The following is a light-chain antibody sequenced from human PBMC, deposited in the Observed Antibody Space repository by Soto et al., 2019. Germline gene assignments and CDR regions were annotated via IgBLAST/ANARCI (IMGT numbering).Light chain of an antibody. V-gene: IGKV3D-15*01. CDR1: QSIRTN. CDR3: QQSNNWRT. J-gene: IGKJ1*01. CDR2: DAS. Sequence: EIVMTQSPATLSVSPGERATLSCRASQSIRTNLAWYQQKPGQPPRLLIYDASTRATGIPARFSGSGSGTEFTLTIRSLQSEDFAVYYCQQSNNWRTFGQGTKVDVK.